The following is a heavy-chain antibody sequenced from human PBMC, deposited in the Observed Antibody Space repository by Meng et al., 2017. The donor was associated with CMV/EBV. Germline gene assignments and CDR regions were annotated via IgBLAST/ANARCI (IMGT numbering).Heavy chain of an antibody. Sequence: QVQLRQWGEGLLKPSKIPSMTFGYYVGTFSGYCWSWIRQPPRKWLGWIEEINHNGSTNYNPTLRSLVTISADTSKNQFSLKLSSVTAADTAVYYCARSGNLFDPWGQGTLVTVSS. J-gene: IGHJ5*02. V-gene: IGHV4-34*01. CDR2: INHNGST. CDR3: ARSGNLFDP. D-gene: IGHD6-25*01. CDR1: VGTFSGYC.